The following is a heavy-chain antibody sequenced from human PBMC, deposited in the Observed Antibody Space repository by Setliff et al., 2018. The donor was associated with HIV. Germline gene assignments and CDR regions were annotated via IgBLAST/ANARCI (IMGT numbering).Heavy chain of an antibody. Sequence: SETLSLTCTVSGGSIRSSSFYWGWIRQPPGKGLEWIGSIYYSGSTYYNSSLKSRVTISVDTSKNQFSLKLSSVTAADTAVYYCARGRLHPRYYYYGMDVWGQGTTVTVSS. V-gene: IGHV4-39*07. CDR3: ARGRLHPRYYYYGMDV. CDR1: GGSIRSSSFY. CDR2: IYYSGST. D-gene: IGHD4-4*01. J-gene: IGHJ6*02.